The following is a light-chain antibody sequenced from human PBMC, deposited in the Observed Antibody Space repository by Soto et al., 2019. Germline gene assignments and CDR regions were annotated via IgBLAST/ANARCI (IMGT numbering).Light chain of an antibody. CDR3: SSWTTSSSYV. Sequence: QSALTQPASVSGSPGQSITISCTGSSSDVGAYNSVSWYQQHPDKAPKLMIYEVSNRPWGVSNRFSGSKSDNTASLTISGLQAEDEADYYCSSWTTSSSYVLGTGTKLTVL. CDR2: EVS. CDR1: SSDVGAYNS. J-gene: IGLJ1*01. V-gene: IGLV2-14*01.